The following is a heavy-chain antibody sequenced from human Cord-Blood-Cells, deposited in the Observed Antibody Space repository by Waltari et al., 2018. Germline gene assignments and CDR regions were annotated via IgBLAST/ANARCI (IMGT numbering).Heavy chain of an antibody. CDR3: TTGPPTVRDY. V-gene: IGHV3-15*01. D-gene: IGHD4-4*01. Sequence: EVQLVESGGGLVKPGGSLRLSCAASGLTFRNAWLSWFRQAPGKGLEWVGRIKSKTDGGTTDYAAPVKGRFTISRDDSKNTLYLQMNSLKTEDTAVYYCTTGPPTVRDYWGQGTLVTVSS. CDR1: GLTFRNAW. J-gene: IGHJ4*02. CDR2: IKSKTDGGTT.